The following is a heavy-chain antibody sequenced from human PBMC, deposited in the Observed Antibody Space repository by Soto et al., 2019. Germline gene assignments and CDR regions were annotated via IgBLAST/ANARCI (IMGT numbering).Heavy chain of an antibody. CDR2: ISYDGSNK. J-gene: IGHJ4*02. V-gene: IGHV3-30-3*01. Sequence: GGSLRLSCAASGFTFSRYAMHWVRQAPGKGLEWVAVISYDGSNKYYADSVKGRFTISRDNSKNTLYLQMNSLRAEDTAVYYCARGLTDILTGCFDYWGQGTLVTVSS. D-gene: IGHD3-9*01. CDR3: ARGLTDILTGCFDY. CDR1: GFTFSRYA.